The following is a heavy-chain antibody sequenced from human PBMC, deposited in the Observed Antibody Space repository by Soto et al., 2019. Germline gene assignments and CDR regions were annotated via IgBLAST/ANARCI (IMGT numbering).Heavy chain of an antibody. CDR3: ARDLSVPIDY. Sequence: ASVKVSCKASGYTFTNYYMHWVRQASGQGLEWMAIIYPSGGSTRNAQKLQGRVTMTRDTSTSTVDMELSSLRSEHTAVYYCARDLSVPIDYWGRGTLDTVS. CDR1: GYTFTNYY. J-gene: IGHJ4*02. CDR2: IYPSGGST. V-gene: IGHV1-46*04. D-gene: IGHD1-1*01.